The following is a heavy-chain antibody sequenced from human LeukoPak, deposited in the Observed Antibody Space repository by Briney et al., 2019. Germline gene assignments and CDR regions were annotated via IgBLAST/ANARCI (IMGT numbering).Heavy chain of an antibody. Sequence: GGSLRLSCAASGFTFSSYAMHWVRQAPGKGLEWVAVISYDGSNKYYADSVKGRFTISRDNSKNTLYLQMNSLRAEDTAVYYCAKDGDGWQLRYAFDIWGQGTMVTVSS. D-gene: IGHD1-26*01. CDR2: ISYDGSNK. V-gene: IGHV3-30-3*01. CDR1: GFTFSSYA. CDR3: AKDGDGWQLRYAFDI. J-gene: IGHJ3*02.